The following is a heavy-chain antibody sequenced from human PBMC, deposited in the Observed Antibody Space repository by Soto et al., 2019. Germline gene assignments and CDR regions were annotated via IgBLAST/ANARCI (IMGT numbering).Heavy chain of an antibody. Sequence: GASVKVSCKASGYTFTSYGISWVRQAPGQGLEWMGWISAYNGNTNYAQKLQGRVTMTTDTSTSTAYMELRSLRSDDTAVYYCARDRNRVSFGESRNPDYWGQGTLVTVSS. CDR1: GYTFTSYG. CDR3: ARDRNRVSFGESRNPDY. V-gene: IGHV1-18*01. J-gene: IGHJ4*02. D-gene: IGHD3-10*01. CDR2: ISAYNGNT.